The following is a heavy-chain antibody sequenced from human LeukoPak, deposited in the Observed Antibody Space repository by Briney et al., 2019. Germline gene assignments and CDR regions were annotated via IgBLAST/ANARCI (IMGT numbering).Heavy chain of an antibody. J-gene: IGHJ4*02. CDR3: ARGFGGRWLQLPDY. D-gene: IGHD5-24*01. Sequence: SETLSLTCTVSSGSISSYYWSWIRQPPGKGLEWIGYIYYSGSTNYNPSLKSRVTISVDTSKNQFSLKLSSVTAADTAVYYCARGFGGRWLQLPDYWGQGTLVTVSS. CDR2: IYYSGST. V-gene: IGHV4-59*01. CDR1: SGSISSYY.